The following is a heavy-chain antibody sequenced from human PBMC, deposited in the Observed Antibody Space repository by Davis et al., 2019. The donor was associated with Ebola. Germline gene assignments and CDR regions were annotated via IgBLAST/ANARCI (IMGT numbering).Heavy chain of an antibody. CDR2: IWYDGSNK. J-gene: IGHJ4*02. CDR1: GFTFNSYD. CDR3: ARVGAGGGFDY. Sequence: GGSLRLSCAASGFTFNSYDMHWVRQAPGKGLEWVAVIWYDGSNKYYADSVKGRFTISRDNSKNTLYLQMNSLGAEDTAVYYCARVGAGGGFDYWGQGTLVTVSS. V-gene: IGHV3-33*08. D-gene: IGHD1-26*01.